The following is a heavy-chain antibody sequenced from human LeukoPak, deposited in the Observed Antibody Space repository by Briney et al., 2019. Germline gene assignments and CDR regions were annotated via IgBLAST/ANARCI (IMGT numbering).Heavy chain of an antibody. CDR3: ARPQSGLGWFDP. CDR1: GVSISTYY. V-gene: IGHV4-4*07. CDR2: IYSGGIT. J-gene: IGHJ5*02. Sequence: SETLSLTCTVSGVSISTYYWSWIRQPAGEGLEWIGRIYSGGITNYNPSLKSRVTMSVDTSKNQFSLKLSSVTAADTAVYYCARPQSGLGWFDPWGQGTLVTVSS.